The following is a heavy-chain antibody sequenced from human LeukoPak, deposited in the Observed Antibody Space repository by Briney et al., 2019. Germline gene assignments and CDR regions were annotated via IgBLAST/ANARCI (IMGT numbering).Heavy chain of an antibody. CDR1: GFTVSSNY. Sequence: PGGSLRLSCAAFGFTVSSNYMSWVRQAPGKGLEWVSVIDSDGSTYYADSVKGRFTISRDNSKNTLYLQMNSLRAEDTAVYYCAKEASYTYYDILTGYYWFDPWGQGTLVTVSS. V-gene: IGHV3-66*01. CDR2: IDSDGST. CDR3: AKEASYTYYDILTGYYWFDP. J-gene: IGHJ5*02. D-gene: IGHD3-9*01.